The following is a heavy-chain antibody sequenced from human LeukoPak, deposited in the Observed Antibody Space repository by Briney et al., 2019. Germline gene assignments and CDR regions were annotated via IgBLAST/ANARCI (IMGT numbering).Heavy chain of an antibody. J-gene: IGHJ5*02. CDR3: ARGDYYNWFDP. CDR2: ISAYNGNT. V-gene: IGHV1-18*01. CDR1: GYTFTSYG. D-gene: IGHD1-26*01. Sequence: ASVKVSCKASGYTFTSYGISWVRQAPGQGLEWMGWISAYNGNTNYAQKLQGRVTMTTDTTRSIDYMELRSLRSDDTAVYYCARGDYYNWFDPWGQGTLVTVSS.